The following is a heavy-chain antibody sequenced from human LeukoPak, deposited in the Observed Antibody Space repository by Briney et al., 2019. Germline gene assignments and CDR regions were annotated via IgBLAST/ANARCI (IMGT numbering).Heavy chain of an antibody. CDR3: ARDHVTGTTRDWFDP. CDR1: GGSISSGGYY. V-gene: IGHV4-30-2*01. D-gene: IGHD1-7*01. CDR2: IYHSGST. Sequence: NPSQTLSLTCTVSGGSISSGGYYWSWIRQPPGKGLEWIGYIYHSGSTYYNPSLKSRVTISVDRSKNQFSLKLSSVTAADTAVYYCARDHVTGTTRDWFDPWGQGTLVTVSS. J-gene: IGHJ5*02.